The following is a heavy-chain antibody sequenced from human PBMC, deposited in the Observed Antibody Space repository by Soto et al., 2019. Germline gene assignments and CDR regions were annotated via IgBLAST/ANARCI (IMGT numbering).Heavy chain of an antibody. D-gene: IGHD2-21*02. CDR2: IHYGGTT. V-gene: IGHV4-39*01. Sequence: SETLSLTCSVSDDGSSYWGWIRQPPGKGLEWIGSIHYGGTTYYIPSLRSRVTISLDTSKSQFSLNLNSVIAADAAVYYCASDSDIARFFIWGQGIPVTVSS. CDR1: DDGSSY. J-gene: IGHJ4*02. CDR3: ASDSDIARFFI.